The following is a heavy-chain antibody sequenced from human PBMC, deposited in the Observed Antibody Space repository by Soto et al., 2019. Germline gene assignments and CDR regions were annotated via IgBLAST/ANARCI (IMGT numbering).Heavy chain of an antibody. CDR2: IDPSDSYT. CDR3: ARHYPQTTVVTRIHFDY. V-gene: IGHV5-10-1*01. D-gene: IGHD4-17*01. CDR1: GYSFTSYW. Sequence: GESLKISCKGSGYSFTSYWISWVRQMPGKGLEWMGRIDPSDSYTNYSPSFQGHVTISADKSISTAYLQWSSLKASDTAMYYCARHYPQTTVVTRIHFDYWGQGTLVTVSS. J-gene: IGHJ4*02.